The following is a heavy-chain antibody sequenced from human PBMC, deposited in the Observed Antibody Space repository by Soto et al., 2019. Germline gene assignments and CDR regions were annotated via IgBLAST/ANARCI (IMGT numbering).Heavy chain of an antibody. J-gene: IGHJ4*02. CDR1: GYTFTSYY. D-gene: IGHD6-19*01. CDR3: ARASVSGRRFDY. Sequence: ASVKVSCKASGYTFTSYYMHWVRQAPGQGLERMRVINPSGGSTNYAQKLQGRVTMTRDTSTTTVYMELSSLTSEDTAVYYCARASVSGRRFDYWGQGTLVTVSS. V-gene: IGHV1-46*03. CDR2: INPSGGST.